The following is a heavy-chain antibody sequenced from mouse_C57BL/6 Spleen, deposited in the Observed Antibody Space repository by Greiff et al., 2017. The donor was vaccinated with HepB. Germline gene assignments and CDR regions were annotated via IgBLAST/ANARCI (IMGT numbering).Heavy chain of an antibody. D-gene: IGHD1-1*01. CDR3: ARNEGITTVVAPGFAY. CDR2: IWTGGGT. Sequence: VHLVESGPGLVAPSQSLSITCTVSGFSLTSYAISWVRQPPGKGLEWLGVIWTGGGTNYNSALKSRLSISKDNSKSQVFLKMNSLQTDDTARYYCARNEGITTVVAPGFAYWGQGTLVTVSA. J-gene: IGHJ3*01. CDR1: GFSLTSYA. V-gene: IGHV2-9-1*01.